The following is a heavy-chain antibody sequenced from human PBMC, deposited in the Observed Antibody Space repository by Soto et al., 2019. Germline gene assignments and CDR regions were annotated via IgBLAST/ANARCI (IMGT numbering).Heavy chain of an antibody. CDR1: GGSISSGGYP. CDR2: IYHSGST. Sequence: SETLSLTCAVSGGSISSGGYPWSWIRQPPGKGLEWIGYIYHSGSTYYNPSLKSRVTISVDRSKNQFSLKLSSVTAADTAVYYCVRTLTSGRQDSWGQGTLVTVSS. CDR3: VRTLTSGRQDS. V-gene: IGHV4-30-2*02. D-gene: IGHD3-10*01. J-gene: IGHJ5*01.